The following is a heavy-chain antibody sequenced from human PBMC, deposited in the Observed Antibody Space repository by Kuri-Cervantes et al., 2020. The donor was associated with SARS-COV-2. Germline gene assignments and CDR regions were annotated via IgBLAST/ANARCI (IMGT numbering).Heavy chain of an antibody. CDR2: ITPFNGNT. D-gene: IGHD6-19*01. CDR1: GYTFTYRY. Sequence: SVKVSCKASGYTFTYRYLHWVRQAPGQALEWMGWITPFNGNTNYAQKFQDRVSITRDRSMSIAYMGLSSLRSEDTAMYYCATTPYSSGWTDYYFDYWGQGTRVTVSS. V-gene: IGHV1-45*02. CDR3: ATTPYSSGWTDYYFDY. J-gene: IGHJ4*02.